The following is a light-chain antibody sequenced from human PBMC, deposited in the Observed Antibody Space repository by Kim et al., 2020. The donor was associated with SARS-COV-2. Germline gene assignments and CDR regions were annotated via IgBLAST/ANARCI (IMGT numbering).Light chain of an antibody. CDR1: KGISSW. J-gene: IGKJ1*01. V-gene: IGKV1D-16*01. CDR3: QQYDSYPRT. Sequence: DIQMTKSPSLVSASVGETVTITCRASKGISSWLAWYQQKPEKALKSLIYAASSFQSGVPSRLSGSGSGTDFNHTINSLQPEDFATYYCQQYDSYPRTFGQVTKVDIK. CDR2: AAS.